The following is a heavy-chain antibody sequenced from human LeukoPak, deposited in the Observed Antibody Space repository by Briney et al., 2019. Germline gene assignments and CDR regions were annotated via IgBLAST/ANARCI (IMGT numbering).Heavy chain of an antibody. CDR3: VRDGNILTGSKYNFDD. D-gene: IGHD3-9*01. CDR1: GFTFTTYG. V-gene: IGHV3-33*01. Sequence: GGSLRLSCAASGFTFTTYGFHWVRQAPSKGLEWVAVIWSDGSKTYYADSVKGRFTISRDDSKNTLNLQMNSLRAEDTAVYYCVRDGNILTGSKYNFDDWGQGTLVTVSS. CDR2: IWSDGSKT. J-gene: IGHJ4*02.